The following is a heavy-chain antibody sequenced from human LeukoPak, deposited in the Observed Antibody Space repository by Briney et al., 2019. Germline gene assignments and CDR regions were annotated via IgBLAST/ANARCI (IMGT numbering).Heavy chain of an antibody. Sequence: PSETLSLTCTVSGGSISSSDYYWGWIRQPPGKGLEWIGSINYSGSTYYNPSLKSRVTISVDTSKNQFSLKVGSVTAADTAVYYCARQYGLGKWYFVFWGQGTLVTVSS. CDR3: ARQYGLGKWYFVF. CDR2: INYSGST. CDR1: GGSISSSDYY. D-gene: IGHD5-24*01. V-gene: IGHV4-39*01. J-gene: IGHJ4*02.